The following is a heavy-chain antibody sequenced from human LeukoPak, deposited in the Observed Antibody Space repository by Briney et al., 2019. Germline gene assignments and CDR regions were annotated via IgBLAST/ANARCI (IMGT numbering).Heavy chain of an antibody. V-gene: IGHV4-61*01. Sequence: PSETLSLTCTVSGGSVSSGSYYWSWIRQPPGKGLEWIGYIYYSGSTNYNPSLKSRVTISVDTSKNQFSLKLSSVTAADTAVYYCARDRVVVTAIGGEMVEYYYFDYWGQGTLVTVSS. CDR3: ARDRVVVTAIGGEMVEYYYFDY. CDR2: IYYSGST. CDR1: GGSVSSGSYY. D-gene: IGHD2-21*02. J-gene: IGHJ4*02.